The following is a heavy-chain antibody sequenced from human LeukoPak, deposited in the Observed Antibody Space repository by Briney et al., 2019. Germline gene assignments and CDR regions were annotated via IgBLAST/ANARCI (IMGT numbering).Heavy chain of an antibody. CDR2: IYTSGST. CDR1: GGSISSYY. CDR3: SGSYLAYYMDV. D-gene: IGHD1-26*01. J-gene: IGHJ6*03. Sequence: PSGTLSLTCTVSGGSISSYYWSWIRQPAGKGLEWIGRIYTSGSTNYNPSLKSRVTMSVDTSKNQFSLKLSSVTAADTAVYYCSGSYLAYYMDVWGKGTTVTVSS. V-gene: IGHV4-4*07.